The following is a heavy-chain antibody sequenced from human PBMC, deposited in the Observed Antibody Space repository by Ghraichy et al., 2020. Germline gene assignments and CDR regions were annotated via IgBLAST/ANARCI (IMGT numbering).Heavy chain of an antibody. CDR3: AKRPGVFAMDV. J-gene: IGHJ6*02. Sequence: RGSLRLSCAASGFNFSHYGLHWVRQAPGKGLEWVTFIRYDGSLKYYADSVKGRFIISRDNSNNTLYLQMNSLRPDDTAVYYCAKRPGVFAMDVWGQGTTVTVSS. CDR1: GFNFSHYG. V-gene: IGHV3-30*02. D-gene: IGHD3-10*01. CDR2: IRYDGSLK.